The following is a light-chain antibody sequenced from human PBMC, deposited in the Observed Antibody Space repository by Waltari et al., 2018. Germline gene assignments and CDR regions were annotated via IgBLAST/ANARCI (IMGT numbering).Light chain of an antibody. CDR2: AAS. Sequence: IQMTQSPPSLSASVGDRVTITCRAGQNIGSFLNWYQQRPGKAPNLLIFAASSLQSGVPSRFSGGGSGTDFTLTISSLQPEDFATYYCQQSYSTSWTFGQATKVEIK. CDR1: QNIGSF. V-gene: IGKV1-39*01. J-gene: IGKJ1*01. CDR3: QQSYSTSWT.